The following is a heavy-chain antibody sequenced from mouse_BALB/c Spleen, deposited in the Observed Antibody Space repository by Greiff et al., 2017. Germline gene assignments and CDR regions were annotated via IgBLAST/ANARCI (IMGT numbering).Heavy chain of an antibody. D-gene: IGHD2-14*01. CDR3: TRIGCDVDY. Sequence: QVQLQQPGAELVRPGASVKLSCKASGYTFTSYWINWVKQRPGQGLEWIGNIYPSDSYTNYNQKFKDKATLTVDKSSSTAYMQLSSPTSEDSAVYYCTRIGCDVDYWGQGTTLTVSS. V-gene: IGHV1-69*02. J-gene: IGHJ2*01. CDR2: IYPSDSYT. CDR1: GYTFTSYW.